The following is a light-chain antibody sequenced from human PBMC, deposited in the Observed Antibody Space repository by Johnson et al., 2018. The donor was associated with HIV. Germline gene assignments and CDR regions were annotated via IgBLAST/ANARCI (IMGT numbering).Light chain of an antibody. CDR1: SSNIGDNY. CDR3: GTWDSSLGAFV. V-gene: IGLV1-51*02. J-gene: IGLJ1*01. Sequence: QSVLTQPPSVSAAPGQKVTISCSGSSSNIGDNYVSWYQQVPGTAPKLLIYQTNKRPSGIPYRISGSKSGTSATLGIAGLQTGDEADYYCGTWDSSLGAFVFGTGTKFTVL. CDR2: QTN.